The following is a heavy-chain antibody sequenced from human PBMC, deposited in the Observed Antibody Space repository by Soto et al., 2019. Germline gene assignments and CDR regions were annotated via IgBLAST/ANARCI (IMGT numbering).Heavy chain of an antibody. CDR2: INVGKGNT. V-gene: IGHV1-3*01. CDR3: VRDGVTFSKNPHNWFDV. Sequence: ASVKVSCKASGYSFTPYSMQWVRQAPGQRLEWMGWINVGKGNTHYSQKFQGRLTVTRDTPASTVYMELSSLRSEDTAVYYCVRDGVTFSKNPHNWFDVWGEGTLVTVSS. D-gene: IGHD3-3*02. CDR1: GYSFTPYS. J-gene: IGHJ5*02.